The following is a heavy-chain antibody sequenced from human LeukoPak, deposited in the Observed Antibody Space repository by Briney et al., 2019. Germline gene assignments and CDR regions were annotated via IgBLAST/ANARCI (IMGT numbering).Heavy chain of an antibody. V-gene: IGHV6-1*01. J-gene: IGHJ4*01. CDR2: AYYRSKWYN. CDR3: ARVFRNFDY. Sequence: SQTLSLTCAISGDIVSSNSAAWNWIRQSPSRGLEWLGRAYYRSKWYNDYALSVKSRITINPDTSKNQFSLHLNSVTPEDTAVYFCARVFRNFDYWGQATLVTVSS. CDR1: GDIVSSNSAA.